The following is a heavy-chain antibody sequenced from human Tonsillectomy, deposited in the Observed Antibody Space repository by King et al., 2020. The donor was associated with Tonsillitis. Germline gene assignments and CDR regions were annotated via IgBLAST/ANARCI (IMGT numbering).Heavy chain of an antibody. Sequence: QLVQSGAEMKKPGASMRVSCKASGYSFTDNWMHWVRQAPGQGLEWMGWINPSSGATNYAQKFQGRVTMTRDTSISTAYMELSRLTSDDTAVYFCAKATTPGMDIWGQGPSVTVSS. CDR3: AKATTPGMDI. CDR2: INPSSGAT. CDR1: GYSFTDNW. D-gene: IGHD1-14*01. J-gene: IGHJ6*02. V-gene: IGHV1-2*02.